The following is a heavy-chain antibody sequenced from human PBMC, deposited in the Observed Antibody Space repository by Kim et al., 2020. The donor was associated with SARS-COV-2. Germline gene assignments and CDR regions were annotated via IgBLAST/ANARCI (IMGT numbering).Heavy chain of an antibody. V-gene: IGHV1-46*01. D-gene: IGHD6-13*01. Sequence: SYAKKCQGRVTMTRDTSTSTVYMELSSLRSEDTAVYYCARTLTAAGTDYWGQGILVTVSS. CDR3: ARTLTAAGTDY. J-gene: IGHJ4*02.